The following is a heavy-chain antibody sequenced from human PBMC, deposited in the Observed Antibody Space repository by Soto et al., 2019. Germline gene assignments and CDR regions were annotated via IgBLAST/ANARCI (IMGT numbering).Heavy chain of an antibody. V-gene: IGHV3-23*01. CDR2: IRVSSST. Sequence: PGRSLRLSCAASGFTFSDYAMSWARQAPGKGLEWVSTIRVSSSTYNADSVKGRFTISRDNSKNTVYLQMNSLRVEDTAVYYCARDRIWGDIIIAAATLAIDYWGQGTLVTVSS. CDR1: GFTFSDYA. J-gene: IGHJ4*02. D-gene: IGHD3-10*01. CDR3: ARDRIWGDIIIAAATLAIDY.